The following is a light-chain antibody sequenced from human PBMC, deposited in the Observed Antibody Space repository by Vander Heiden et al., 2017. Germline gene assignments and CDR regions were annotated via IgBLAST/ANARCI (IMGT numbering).Light chain of an antibody. CDR3: QQSSSFPRT. V-gene: IGKV1D-12*01. J-gene: IGKJ4*01. CDR2: PTS. CDR1: QDISNW. Sequence: IQMTHSPSSLSASVGGRITITCRASQDISNWVAWYQQKPGEATKLLIYPTSSIQRGVPSRSRGGGSGKHFTLTINSLQPDDFATYYCQQSSSFPRTFGGGTKVEMK.